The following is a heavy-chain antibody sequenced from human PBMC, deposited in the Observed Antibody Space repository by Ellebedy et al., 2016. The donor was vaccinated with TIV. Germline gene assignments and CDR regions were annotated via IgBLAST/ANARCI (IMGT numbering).Heavy chain of an antibody. V-gene: IGHV1-69*13. CDR3: ARDSFEGVLLWFGDRSRPARHPHYGMDV. D-gene: IGHD3-10*01. J-gene: IGHJ6*02. CDR2: IIPIFGTA. CDR1: GGTFSSYA. Sequence: AASVKVSCKASGGTFSSYAISWVRQAPGQGLEWMGGIIPIFGTANYAQKFQGRVTITADESTSTAYMELSSLRSEDTAVYYCARDSFEGVLLWFGDRSRPARHPHYGMDVWGQGTTVTVSS.